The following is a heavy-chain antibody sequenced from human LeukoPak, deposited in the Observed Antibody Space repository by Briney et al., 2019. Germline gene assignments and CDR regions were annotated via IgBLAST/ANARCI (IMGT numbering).Heavy chain of an antibody. CDR3: ARDASGWGFTDY. CDR1: GFTFSSYS. CDR2: MSSSYSTM. Sequence: GGSLRLSCAASGFTFSSYSMNWVRQAPGKGLEWVSYMSSSYSTMYYADSVRGRFTISRDNAKNSLYLQMNSLRDEDTAVYYCARDASGWGFTDYWGQGTLVTVSS. D-gene: IGHD6-19*01. J-gene: IGHJ4*02. V-gene: IGHV3-48*02.